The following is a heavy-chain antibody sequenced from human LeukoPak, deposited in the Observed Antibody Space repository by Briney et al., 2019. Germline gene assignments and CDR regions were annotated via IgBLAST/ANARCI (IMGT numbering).Heavy chain of an antibody. J-gene: IGHJ6*02. D-gene: IGHD1/OR15-1a*01. CDR3: ARDNERNTPYPSYGMDV. V-gene: IGHV4-31*02. Sequence: PSETLSLTWTVSGGSISSGGYYWSWLRQQAGKGLEWIGYIYYSGSTYYNPSLKSRVTISVDTSKNQFSLKLSSVTAADTAVYYCARDNERNTPYPSYGMDVWGQGTPVTVSS. CDR1: GGSISSGGYY. CDR2: IYYSGST.